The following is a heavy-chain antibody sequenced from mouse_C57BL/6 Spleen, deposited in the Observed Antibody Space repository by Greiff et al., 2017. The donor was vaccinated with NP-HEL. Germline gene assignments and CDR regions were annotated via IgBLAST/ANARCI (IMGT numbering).Heavy chain of an antibody. Sequence: VQLQQSGAELVRPGASVTLSCKASGYTFTDYEMHWVKQTPVHGLEWIGAIDPETGGTAYNQKFKGKAILTADKSSSTAYMELRRLTSEDSAVYYCTALLHFYAMDYWGQGTSVTVSS. CDR1: GYTFTDYE. D-gene: IGHD1-2*01. V-gene: IGHV1-15*01. J-gene: IGHJ4*01. CDR3: TALLHFYAMDY. CDR2: IDPETGGT.